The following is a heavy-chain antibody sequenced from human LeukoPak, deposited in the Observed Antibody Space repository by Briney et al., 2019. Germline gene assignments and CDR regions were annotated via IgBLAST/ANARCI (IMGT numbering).Heavy chain of an antibody. J-gene: IGHJ4*02. CDR1: GYTFTGSY. V-gene: IGHV1-2*02. Sequence: ASVKVSCKASGYTFTGSYMHWVRPAPGQGLEWMRWINPNSGGTNYAQKFQGRVTMTRDTSISTAYVELSSLRSEDTAVYYCARADLGVATTGGFDYWGQGTLVTVSS. D-gene: IGHD5-12*01. CDR2: INPNSGGT. CDR3: ARADLGVATTGGFDY.